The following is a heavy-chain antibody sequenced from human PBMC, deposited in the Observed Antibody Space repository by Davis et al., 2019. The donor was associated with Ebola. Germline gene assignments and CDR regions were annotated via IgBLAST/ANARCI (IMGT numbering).Heavy chain of an antibody. D-gene: IGHD5-18*01. CDR2: FDSENGES. CDR1: DYTLRDIS. J-gene: IGHJ4*02. V-gene: IGHV1-24*01. Sequence: ASVKVSCKVSDYTLRDISMHWVRQAPGIGLEWMGSFDSENGESIYAQKFEGRVSMTEDSSTNTAYMELSSLRSEDMAVYYCARGGLHLWLHSAFDSWGQGTLVTVSS. CDR3: ARGGLHLWLHSAFDS.